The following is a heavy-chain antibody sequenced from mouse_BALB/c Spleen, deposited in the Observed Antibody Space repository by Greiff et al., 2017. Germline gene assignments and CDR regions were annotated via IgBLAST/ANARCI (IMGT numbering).Heavy chain of an antibody. J-gene: IGHJ2*01. V-gene: IGHV1-54*01. CDR1: GYAFTNYL. CDR3: ARGPAFGY. CDR2: INPGSGGT. Sequence: QVQLQQSGAELVRPGTSVKVSCKASGYAFTNYLIEWVKQRPGQGLEWIGVINPGSGGTNYNEKFKGKATLTADKSSSTAYMQLSSLTSDDSAVYFCARGPAFGYWGQGTTLTVSS.